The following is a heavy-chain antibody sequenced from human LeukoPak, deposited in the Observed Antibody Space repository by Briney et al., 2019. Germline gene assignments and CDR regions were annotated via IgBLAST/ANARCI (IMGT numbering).Heavy chain of an antibody. CDR1: GGSISSYY. V-gene: IGHV4-59*01. Sequence: PSETLSLTCTVSGGSISSYYWSWIRQPPGKGLEWIGYIYYSGYTNYNPSLKSRVTISVDTSKNQFSLKLNSVTAADTAVYFCARTTEGGYTYDYFYYYYMDVWGKGTTVTISS. J-gene: IGHJ6*03. D-gene: IGHD5-18*01. CDR3: ARTTEGGYTYDYFYYYYMDV. CDR2: IYYSGYT.